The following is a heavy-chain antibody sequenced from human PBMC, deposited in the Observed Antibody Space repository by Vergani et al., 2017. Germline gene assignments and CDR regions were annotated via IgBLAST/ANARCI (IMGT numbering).Heavy chain of an antibody. V-gene: IGHV1-69*01. D-gene: IGHD1-1*01. CDR2: IIPIFGTA. Sequence: QVQLVQSGAEVKKPGSSVKVSCKTSGGTFKSNTFSWVRQAPGQGLEWMGGIIPIFGTADYAQDFQGRLSITADESTSTVYMELSSLRSDDTAMYYCARAPNEIYAAAYYFDYWGQGTLVTVSS. J-gene: IGHJ4*02. CDR3: ARAPNEIYAAAYYFDY. CDR1: GGTFKSNT.